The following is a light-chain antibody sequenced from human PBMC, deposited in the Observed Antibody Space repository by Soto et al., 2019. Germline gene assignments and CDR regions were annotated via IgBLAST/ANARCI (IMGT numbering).Light chain of an antibody. Sequence: FMLTQPHSVSESPGKTVTISCTRSSGSIASNYVQWYQQRPGSAPTTVIYEDNQRPSGVPDRFSGSIDSSSNSASLTISGLKTEDEADYYCQSYDSGYVFGTGTKLTVL. V-gene: IGLV6-57*04. CDR1: SGSIASNY. J-gene: IGLJ1*01. CDR2: EDN. CDR3: QSYDSGYV.